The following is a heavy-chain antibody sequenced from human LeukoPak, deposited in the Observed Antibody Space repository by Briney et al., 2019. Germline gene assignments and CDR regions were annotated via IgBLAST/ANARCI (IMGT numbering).Heavy chain of an antibody. J-gene: IGHJ4*02. CDR1: GGSISSCY. CDR2: IYYSGST. Sequence: SETLSLTCTVSGGSISSCYWSWIRQPPGKGLEWIGYIYYSGSTNYNPSLKSRVTISVDTSKNQFSLKLSSVTAADTAVYYCARASHMVRGVILFDYWGQGTLVTVSS. V-gene: IGHV4-59*01. D-gene: IGHD3-10*01. CDR3: ARASHMVRGVILFDY.